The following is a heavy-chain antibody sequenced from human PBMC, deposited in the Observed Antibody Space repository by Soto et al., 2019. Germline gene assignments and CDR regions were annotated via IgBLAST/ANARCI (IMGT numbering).Heavy chain of an antibody. Sequence: QVQLVQSGAEVKKPGSSVKVSCKASGGTFSSYTISWVRQAPGQGLEWMGRIIPILGIANYAQKFQGRVXIXAXXSTSTAYMELSSLRSEDTAVYYCARVLTPYWSFDLWGRGTLVTVSS. CDR1: GGTFSSYT. CDR3: ARVLTPYWSFDL. CDR2: IIPILGIA. J-gene: IGHJ2*01. V-gene: IGHV1-69*02.